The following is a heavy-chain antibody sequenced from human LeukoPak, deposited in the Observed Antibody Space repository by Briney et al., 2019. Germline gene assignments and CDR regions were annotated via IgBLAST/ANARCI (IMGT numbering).Heavy chain of an antibody. J-gene: IGHJ5*01. D-gene: IGHD6-25*01. CDR1: GFSFSNFG. Sequence: PGGSLRLSCAASGFSFSNFGMHWVRQAPGKGLEWVALISFDGSNIYYGDAVKGRFTISRDTSKNTLYLQMNGLRAEDTAVYYCAKEAAAAGNWFGSWGQGTLVTVSS. CDR2: ISFDGSNI. CDR3: AKEAAAAGNWFGS. V-gene: IGHV3-30*18.